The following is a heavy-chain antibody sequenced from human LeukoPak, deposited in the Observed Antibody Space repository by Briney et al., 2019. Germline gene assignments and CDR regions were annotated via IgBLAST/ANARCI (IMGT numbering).Heavy chain of an antibody. CDR3: ARTTG. D-gene: IGHD3-9*01. CDR2: XXSSXSXX. V-gene: IGHV3-48*02. J-gene: IGHJ4*02. Sequence: GGSLRLSCAASGFTFSSYSMNWVRQAPGKGLEWVSYXXSSXSXXYXADSVKGRFTISRDNAKNSLYLQMNSLRDEDTAVYYCARTTGWGQGTLVTVSS. CDR1: GFTFSSYS.